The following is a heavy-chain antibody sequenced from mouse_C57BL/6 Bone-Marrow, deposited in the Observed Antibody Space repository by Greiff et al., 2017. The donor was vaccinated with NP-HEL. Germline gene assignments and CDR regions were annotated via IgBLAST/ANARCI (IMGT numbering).Heavy chain of an antibody. J-gene: IGHJ2*01. CDR1: GYTFTNYW. V-gene: IGHV1-63*01. Sequence: QVHVKQSGAELVRPGTSVKMSCKASGYTFTNYWIGWAKQRPGHGLEWIGDIYPGGGYTNYNEKFKGKATLTADKSSSTAYMQFSSLTSEDSAIYYCARGYYGLDYWGQGTTLTVSS. D-gene: IGHD1-1*01. CDR2: IYPGGGYT. CDR3: ARGYYGLDY.